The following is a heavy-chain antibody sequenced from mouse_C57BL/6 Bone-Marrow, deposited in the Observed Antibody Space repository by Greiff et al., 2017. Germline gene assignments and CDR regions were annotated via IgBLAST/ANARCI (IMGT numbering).Heavy chain of an antibody. D-gene: IGHD1-1*01. J-gene: IGHJ1*03. V-gene: IGHV3-8*01. Sequence: EVQLVESGPGLAKPSQTLSLTCSVTGYSITSDYWNWIRKFPGNKLEYIGYISYSGSTYYNPSLKSRISITRDTSKNQSYLQLNSVTTEDTATYYGARYKYYGSSYWYFDVWGTGTTVTVSS. CDR2: ISYSGST. CDR1: GYSITSDY. CDR3: ARYKYYGSSYWYFDV.